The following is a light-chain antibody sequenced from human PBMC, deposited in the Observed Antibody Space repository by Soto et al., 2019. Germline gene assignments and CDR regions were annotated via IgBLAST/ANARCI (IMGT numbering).Light chain of an antibody. V-gene: IGLV2-14*01. CDR3: SSYTRYRTL. Sequence: QSALTQPASVSGSPGQSITISCTGTSSDVGGYNYVSWYQQHPGKATKLLIYDVSDRPSGVSNRFSGSKSGNTASLTISGLQAEDEADYYCSSYTRYRTLFGTGTKLTVL. CDR1: SSDVGGYNY. J-gene: IGLJ1*01. CDR2: DVS.